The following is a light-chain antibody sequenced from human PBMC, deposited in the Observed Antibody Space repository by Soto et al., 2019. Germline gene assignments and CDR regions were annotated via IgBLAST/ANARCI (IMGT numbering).Light chain of an antibody. J-gene: IGKJ4*01. CDR3: QQYNIYPLT. CDR1: QDSNSY. CDR2: AAS. V-gene: IGKV1-16*01. Sequence: DVQMTQSPSPLSASVGDRVTITCRASQDSNSYLAWYQQKPGNAPKSLIYAASSLQTGVPSRCSGSESGTDFTLTISNLQPEDSATYYCQQYNIYPLTVGGGTKVEIK.